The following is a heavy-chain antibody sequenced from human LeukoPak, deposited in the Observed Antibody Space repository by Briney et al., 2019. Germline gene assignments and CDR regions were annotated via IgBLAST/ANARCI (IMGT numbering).Heavy chain of an antibody. CDR2: IYGNGGTT. J-gene: IGHJ4*02. CDR1: GFTFRSHA. CDR3: AKDFRIGYSAHFDY. Sequence: GGSLRLSCVGSGFTFRSHAMSWVRQAPEKGLEFVSGIYGNGGTTYYADSVKGRFSISRDNSKNTLYLQMDSLRGEDTAVYYCAKDFRIGYSAHFDYWGQGALVTVFS. V-gene: IGHV3-23*01. D-gene: IGHD2-21*01.